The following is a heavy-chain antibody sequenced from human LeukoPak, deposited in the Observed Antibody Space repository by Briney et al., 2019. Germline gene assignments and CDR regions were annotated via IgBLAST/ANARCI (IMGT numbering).Heavy chain of an antibody. V-gene: IGHV3-33*01. CDR2: IWYDGSNK. CDR1: GFTFSSYG. CDR3: ARDQGTFDI. J-gene: IGHJ3*02. Sequence: PGRSLRLSCAASGFTFSSYGMHWVRQAPGKGLERVAVIWYDGSNKYYADSVKGRFTISRDNSKNTLYLQMISLRAEDTAVYYCARDQGTFDIWGQGTMVTVSS.